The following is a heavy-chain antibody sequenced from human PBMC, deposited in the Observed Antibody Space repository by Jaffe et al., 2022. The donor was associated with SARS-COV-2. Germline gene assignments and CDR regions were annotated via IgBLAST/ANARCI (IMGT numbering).Heavy chain of an antibody. CDR2: IWYDGSNK. V-gene: IGHV3-33*01. D-gene: IGHD6-13*01. Sequence: QVQLVESGGGVVQPGRSLRLSCAASGFTFSSYGMHWVRQAPGKGLEWVAVIWYDGSNKYYADSVKGRFTISRDNSKNTLYLQMNSLRAEDTAVYYCARDKGGSSWYYFDYWGQGTLVTVSS. CDR3: ARDKGGSSWYYFDY. CDR1: GFTFSSYG. J-gene: IGHJ4*02.